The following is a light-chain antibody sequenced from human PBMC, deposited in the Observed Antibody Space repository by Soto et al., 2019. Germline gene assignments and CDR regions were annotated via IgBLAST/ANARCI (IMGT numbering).Light chain of an antibody. J-gene: IGKJ3*01. CDR2: GAS. CDR3: QQYGSSPFT. Sequence: EIVLTQSPGTLSLSPGERATLSCRASQSVTSSYLAWYQQKPGQAPRLLIYGASRRATGIPDRFSGSGSGTDFTLTISRLEPEDFAVDYCQQYGSSPFTFGPGTKVDIK. CDR1: QSVTSSY. V-gene: IGKV3-20*01.